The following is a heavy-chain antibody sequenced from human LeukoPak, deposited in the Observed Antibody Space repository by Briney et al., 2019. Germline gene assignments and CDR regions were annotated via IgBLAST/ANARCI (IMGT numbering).Heavy chain of an antibody. V-gene: IGHV3-48*01. CDR2: ISSSSSTI. CDR1: GFTFSSYS. D-gene: IGHD3-10*01. CDR3: ARDGPGSHLDY. Sequence: GGSLRLSCAASGFTFSSYSMNWVRQAPGKGLEWVSYISSSSSTIYYADSVRGRFTISRDNAKNSLYLQMNSLRAEDTSVYYCARDGPGSHLDYWGQGTLVTVSS. J-gene: IGHJ4*02.